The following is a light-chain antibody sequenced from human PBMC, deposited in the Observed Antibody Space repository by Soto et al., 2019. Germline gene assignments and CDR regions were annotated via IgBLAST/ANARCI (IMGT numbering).Light chain of an antibody. CDR3: SSYTTTSAVA. V-gene: IGLV2-14*03. Sequence: QSALTQPASVSGSPGQWITISCTGTSSDVGGYNYVSWYQQHPGKAPKLMIYDVTNRPSGVSYRFSGSESGNTASLTISGLQAEDEADYYCSSYTTTSAVAFGGGTKVTVL. J-gene: IGLJ2*01. CDR1: SSDVGGYNY. CDR2: DVT.